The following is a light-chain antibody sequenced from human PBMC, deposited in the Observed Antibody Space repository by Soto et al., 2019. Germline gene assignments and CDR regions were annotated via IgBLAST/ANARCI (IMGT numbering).Light chain of an antibody. CDR1: QGVXRN. J-gene: IGKJ1*01. V-gene: IGKV3-15*01. CDR3: QQYESFSRT. Sequence: MLTQSTVTVSVSPGERATLSCMARQGVXRNLVWYQQKPGQAPRLLTANAATRATGSPARLSGSGSATELTLTISSLQPEYFATYYCQQYESFSRTFGQGTKVDIK. CDR2: NAA.